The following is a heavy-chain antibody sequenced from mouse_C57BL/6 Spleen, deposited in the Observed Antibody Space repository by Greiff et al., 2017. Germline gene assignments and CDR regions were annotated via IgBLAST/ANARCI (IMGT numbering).Heavy chain of an antibody. J-gene: IGHJ2*01. CDR3: AILNWDDLDY. Sequence: VQLQQPGAELVMPGASVKLSCKASGYTFTSYWMHWVKQRPGQGLEWIGEIDPSDSYTNYNQKFKGKSTLTVDKSSSTAYMQLSSLTSEDSAVYYCAILNWDDLDYWGQGTTLTVSS. D-gene: IGHD4-1*01. CDR2: IDPSDSYT. V-gene: IGHV1-69*01. CDR1: GYTFTSYW.